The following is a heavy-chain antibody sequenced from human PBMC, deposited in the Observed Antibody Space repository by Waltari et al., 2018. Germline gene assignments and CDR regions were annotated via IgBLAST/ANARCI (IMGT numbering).Heavy chain of an antibody. CDR2: ISGYNDDT. CDR3: ARGAVFGVVINWYFDL. V-gene: IGHV1-18*04. CDR1: GYRFSDYK. D-gene: IGHD3-3*01. J-gene: IGHJ2*01. Sequence: QTQLVQSGVEVKRPGASVTVSCQAAGYRFSDYKITWVRQAPGQGLEWMGWISGYNDDTNYAQNFQGRVTMTTDRSTATAYLELTSLKSDDTAVYYCARGAVFGVVINWYFDLWGPGTLVTVSS.